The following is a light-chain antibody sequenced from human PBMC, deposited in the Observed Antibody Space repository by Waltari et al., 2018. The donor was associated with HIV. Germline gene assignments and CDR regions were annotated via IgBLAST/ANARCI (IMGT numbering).Light chain of an antibody. CDR1: RPNIGINY. J-gene: IGLJ3*02. CDR3: GTWDSSLSVWL. V-gene: IGLV1-51*01. Sequence: QSVLTQPPSVSAAPGQKVTISCPGRRPNIGINYVSWYRQLPGTAPKPLIYDNDKRPSGIPDRFSGSKSGTSATLGITGLQTGDEADYYCGTWDSSLSVWLFGGGTKLTVL. CDR2: DND.